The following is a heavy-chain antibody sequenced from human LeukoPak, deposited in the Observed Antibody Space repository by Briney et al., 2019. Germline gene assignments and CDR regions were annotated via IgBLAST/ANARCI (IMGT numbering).Heavy chain of an antibody. CDR2: VNWNSADR. J-gene: IGHJ3*01. CDR3: ANDRAELGASRSYAFDV. V-gene: IGHV3-9*03. Sequence: GRSLRLSCAASGVAFGDDAMNWGRQAPGKGVEGGAGVNWNSADRDYGESMKGRVTIYREKAKKTLYLQMNGLRVEAMALYYCANDRAELGASRSYAFDVWGQGTMVTVSS. D-gene: IGHD1-26*01. CDR1: GVAFGDDA.